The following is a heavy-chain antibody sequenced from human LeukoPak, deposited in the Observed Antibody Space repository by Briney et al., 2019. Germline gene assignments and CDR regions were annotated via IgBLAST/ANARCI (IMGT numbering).Heavy chain of an antibody. CDR1: GYTFTGYY. Sequence: GASVTVSCKASGYTFTGYYMHWVRQAPGQGLEWMGWISAYNGNTHYAQKFRGRLTLTTETSTSTAYLELRSLKSDNTAVYYCARDRVGGDLTGVSLYWGQGTLVTVSS. CDR3: ARDRVGGDLTGVSLY. D-gene: IGHD4-17*01. J-gene: IGHJ4*01. CDR2: ISAYNGNT. V-gene: IGHV1-18*04.